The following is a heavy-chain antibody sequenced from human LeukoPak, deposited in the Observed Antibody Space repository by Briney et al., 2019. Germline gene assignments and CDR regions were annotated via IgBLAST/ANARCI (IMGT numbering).Heavy chain of an antibody. CDR1: GFTFSAHP. CDR3: ARVQADSGGSYHVLD. D-gene: IGHD6-19*01. J-gene: IGHJ4*02. CDR2: IGTGGDT. Sequence: PGGSLRLSCAASGFTFSAHPMHWVRQATGKGLEWVSVIGTGGDTHYTDSVKGRFTISRENAKNSLFLQMNSLTAGDTAIYYCARVQADSGGSYHVLDWGQGTLVTVSS. V-gene: IGHV3-13*01.